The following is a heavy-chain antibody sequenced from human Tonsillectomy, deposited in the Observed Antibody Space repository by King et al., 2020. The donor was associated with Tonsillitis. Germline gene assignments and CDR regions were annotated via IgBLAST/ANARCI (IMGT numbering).Heavy chain of an antibody. CDR3: ARSPFGRPYSYGPSDY. Sequence: QLVQSGAEVKKPGESLKISCKGSGYSFTKYWIGWVRQMPGKGLEWMGLINPGDSETRYSPSFQGQVTISADKSVSTAYLQWSSLKASDTAMFYCARSPFGRPYSYGPSDYWGQGTLVTVSS. V-gene: IGHV5-51*03. CDR1: GYSFTKYW. CDR2: INPGDSET. D-gene: IGHD5-18*01. J-gene: IGHJ4*02.